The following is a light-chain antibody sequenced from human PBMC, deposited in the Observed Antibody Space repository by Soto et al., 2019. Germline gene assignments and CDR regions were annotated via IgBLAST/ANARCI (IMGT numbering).Light chain of an antibody. CDR2: GAS. CDR3: QHDGRSPLMYT. J-gene: IGKJ2*01. Sequence: EIVLTQSPGTLSLSPGERVTLSCRASQSLTTNYLAWYQQKPGQAPRLLIYGASNRATGVPDRFSGSGSGTDFTLTITRLEPEDFAVYSCQHDGRSPLMYTFGQGTKLGVK. CDR1: QSLTTNY. V-gene: IGKV3-20*01.